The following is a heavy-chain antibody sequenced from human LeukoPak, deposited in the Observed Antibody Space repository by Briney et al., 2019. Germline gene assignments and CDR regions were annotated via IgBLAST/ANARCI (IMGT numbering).Heavy chain of an antibody. V-gene: IGHV3-48*03. CDR2: ISDSGRTT. Sequence: GGSLRLSCAVSGLTFSNFKMNWVRQAPGKGLEWVSYISDSGRTTFYADSVKGRFTISRDNAKNSLYLQMSSLRAEDSAVYYCARDKLEPSGDAFDIWGQGTMVTVSS. CDR1: GLTFSNFK. CDR3: ARDKLEPSGDAFDI. D-gene: IGHD1-1*01. J-gene: IGHJ3*02.